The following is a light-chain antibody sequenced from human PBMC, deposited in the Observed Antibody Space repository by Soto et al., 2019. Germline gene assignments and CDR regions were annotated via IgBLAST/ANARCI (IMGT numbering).Light chain of an antibody. CDR3: QQYYSYPRT. J-gene: IGKJ1*01. V-gene: IGKV1-8*01. CDR2: AAS. CDR1: QGISSY. Sequence: IHLTQSPSSFSASTGDRVTITCRASQGISSYLAWYQQKPGKAPKLLIYAASTLQSGVPSRFSGSGSGTDFTLTISCLQSEDFATYYCQQYYSYPRTFGQGTKVDIK.